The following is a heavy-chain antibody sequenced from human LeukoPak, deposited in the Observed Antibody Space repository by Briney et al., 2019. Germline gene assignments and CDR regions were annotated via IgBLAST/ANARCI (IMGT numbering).Heavy chain of an antibody. CDR3: ASFPYYYDSSGLDNAFDI. V-gene: IGHV1-69*04. CDR1: GGTFSSYA. D-gene: IGHD3-22*01. J-gene: IGHJ3*02. Sequence: SVKVSCKASGGTFSSYAISWVRQAPGQGLEWMGRIIPILGIANDAQKFQGRVTITAEKSTSTAYMELSSLRSEDTAVYYCASFPYYYDSSGLDNAFDIWGQGTMVTVSS. CDR2: IIPILGIA.